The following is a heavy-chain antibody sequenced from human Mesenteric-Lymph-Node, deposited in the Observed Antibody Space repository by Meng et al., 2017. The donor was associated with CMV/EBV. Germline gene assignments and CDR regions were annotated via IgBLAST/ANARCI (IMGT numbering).Heavy chain of an antibody. J-gene: IGHJ4*02. Sequence: VCGGSNRSNDWWSWGRQHPGKGLEWIGEIYHSGSTNYNPSLKSRVTISVDKSKNQFSLKLSSVTAADTAVYYCARGRAGSGNIFDYWGQGTLVTVSS. CDR3: ARGRAGSGNIFDY. CDR2: IYHSGST. CDR1: GGSNRSNDW. V-gene: IGHV4-4*02. D-gene: IGHD3-10*01.